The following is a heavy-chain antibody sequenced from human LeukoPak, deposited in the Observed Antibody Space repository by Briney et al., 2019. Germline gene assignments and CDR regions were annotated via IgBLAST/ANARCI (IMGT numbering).Heavy chain of an antibody. CDR3: AKESGKFDY. CDR2: ISADGGST. J-gene: IGHJ4*02. CDR1: GLNFDDSA. Sequence: GGSPRLSCVASGLNFDDSAMHWVRQAPGKGLEWVSLISADGGSTFSADSVKGRFSISRDNSKNSLYLQMNSLRSEDTAMYYCAKESGKFDYWGQGTLVAVSS. V-gene: IGHV3-43*02.